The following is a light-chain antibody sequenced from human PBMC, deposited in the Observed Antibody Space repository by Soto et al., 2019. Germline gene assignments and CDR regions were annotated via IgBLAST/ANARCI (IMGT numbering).Light chain of an antibody. CDR2: EDN. CDR3: QSYDDNNVV. CDR1: SGSIASNY. J-gene: IGLJ7*01. Sequence: FMLTQPLSVSESPGKTVTISCTRSSGSIASNYVQWYQQRPGSAPTTMIYEDNQRPSGVPDRFSGSIDSSSNSASLTISGLKTEDEAEYYCQSYDDNNVVFGGGTQLTVL. V-gene: IGLV6-57*03.